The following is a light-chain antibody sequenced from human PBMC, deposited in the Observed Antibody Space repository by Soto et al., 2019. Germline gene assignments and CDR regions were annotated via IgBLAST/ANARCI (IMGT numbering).Light chain of an antibody. V-gene: IGKV3-15*01. J-gene: IGKJ3*01. CDR2: GAS. CDR1: QSVSSN. Sequence: EIVMTQSPATLSVSPGERATLSCRASQSVSSNLAWYQQKPGQAPRLLIYGASTRAAGIPARFSGSGSGTEFTLTISSLQSEDVAVYYRQQYKNWPQTFGPGTKGENK. CDR3: QQYKNWPQT.